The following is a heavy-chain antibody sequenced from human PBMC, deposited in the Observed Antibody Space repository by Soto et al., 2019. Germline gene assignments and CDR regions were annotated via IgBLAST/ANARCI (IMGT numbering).Heavy chain of an antibody. CDR2: IIPIFGTA. Sequence: SVQVSCKASGGTFSSYAISWVRQAPGQGLEWMGGIIPIFGTANYAQKFQGRVTITADESTSTAYMELSSLRSEDTAVYYCARRTSLYYYDSSGTGGWFDPWGQGTLVTVSS. CDR1: GGTFSSYA. V-gene: IGHV1-69*13. CDR3: ARRTSLYYYDSSGTGGWFDP. J-gene: IGHJ5*02. D-gene: IGHD3-22*01.